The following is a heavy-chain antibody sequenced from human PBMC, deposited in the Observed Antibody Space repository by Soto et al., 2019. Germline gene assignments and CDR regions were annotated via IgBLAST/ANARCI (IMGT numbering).Heavy chain of an antibody. D-gene: IGHD3-22*01. Sequence: SVKVSCKASTDTFPNYAITWVRQAPGQGLEWVGGIIPVLASITYAQKFRGRFSITADESTSTAYMELSSLTSDDTAVYYCANMPDPYYYDSSGYRDYWGQGTLLTVSS. CDR2: IIPVLASI. J-gene: IGHJ4*02. CDR3: ANMPDPYYYDSSGYRDY. V-gene: IGHV1-69*13. CDR1: TDTFPNYA.